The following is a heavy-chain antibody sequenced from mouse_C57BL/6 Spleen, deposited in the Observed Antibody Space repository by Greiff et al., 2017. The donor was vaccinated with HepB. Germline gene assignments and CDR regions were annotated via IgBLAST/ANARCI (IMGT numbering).Heavy chain of an antibody. CDR1: GYTLTSYW. D-gene: IGHD3-2*02. V-gene: IGHV1-55*01. Sequence: QVQLQQPGAELVKPGASVKMSCKASGYTLTSYWITWVKQRPGQGLEWIGDIYPGSGSTNYNEKFKSKATLTVDTSSSTAYMQLSSLTSEDSAVYYCARGGGLRLRGAMDYWGQGTSVTVSS. CDR2: IYPGSGST. CDR3: ARGGGLRLRGAMDY. J-gene: IGHJ4*01.